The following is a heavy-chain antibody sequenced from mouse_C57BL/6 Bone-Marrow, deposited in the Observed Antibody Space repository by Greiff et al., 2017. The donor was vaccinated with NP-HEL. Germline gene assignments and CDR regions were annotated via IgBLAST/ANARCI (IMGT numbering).Heavy chain of an antibody. V-gene: IGHV1-81*01. CDR2: IYPRSGNT. J-gene: IGHJ3*01. CDR1: GYTFTSYG. Sequence: QVQLQQSGAELARPGASVKLSCKASGYTFTSYGISWVKQRTGQGLEWIGEIYPRSGNTYYNEKFKGKATLTADKSSSTAYMELRSLTSEDSAVYFCARGDFWFAYWGQGTLVTVSA. CDR3: ARGDFWFAY.